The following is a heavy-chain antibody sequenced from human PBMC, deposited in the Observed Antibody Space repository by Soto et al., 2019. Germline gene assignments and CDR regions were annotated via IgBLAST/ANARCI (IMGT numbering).Heavy chain of an antibody. V-gene: IGHV1-2*02. J-gene: IGHJ4*01. CDR1: GYTFTGYY. CDR2: IDPNSGST. D-gene: IGHD1-26*01. CDR3: VIVMSGSYMGLGYYFDY. Sequence: ASVKVSCKASGYTFTGYYMHWVRQAPGQGLEWMGWIDPNSGSTDYAQKFQGRVTMTRGTSISTAYMELGRLRVDDTSVYYCVIVMSGSYMGLGYYFDYGDQGTLVSVSA.